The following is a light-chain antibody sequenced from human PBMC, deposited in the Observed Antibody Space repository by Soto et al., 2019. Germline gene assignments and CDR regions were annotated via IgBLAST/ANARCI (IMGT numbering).Light chain of an antibody. CDR1: QSITTY. V-gene: IGKV3D-15*01. CDR3: QQYNNAPPLT. Sequence: EIVMTQSPATLSASLGDRATLSCRASQSITTYLAWSQQKPGQAPELLIYDASTMPSGIPSRFSGSGSGTDFTLTISTLEPEDFAVYYCQQYNNAPPLTFGQGTKVDI. CDR2: DAS. J-gene: IGKJ1*01.